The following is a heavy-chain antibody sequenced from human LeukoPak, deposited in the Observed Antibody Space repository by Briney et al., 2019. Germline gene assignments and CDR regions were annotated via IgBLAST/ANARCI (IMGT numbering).Heavy chain of an antibody. Sequence: GGSLRLSCAASGFTFSNSWMLWVRQAPGEGLVWVSRINGDGSSTNYADFVKGRFTISRDNARNTLYLQMNSLTAEDTAVYFCARGVDNSYGYVFWGQGTLVTVSS. V-gene: IGHV3-74*01. D-gene: IGHD5-18*01. CDR2: INGDGSST. J-gene: IGHJ4*02. CDR3: ARGVDNSYGYVF. CDR1: GFTFSNSW.